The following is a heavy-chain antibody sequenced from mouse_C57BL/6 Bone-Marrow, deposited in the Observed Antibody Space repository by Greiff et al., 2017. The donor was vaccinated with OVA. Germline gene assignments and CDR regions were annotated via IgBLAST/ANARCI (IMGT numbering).Heavy chain of an antibody. Sequence: EVKLVESGGGLVKPGGSLKLSCAASGFTFSSYAMSWVRQTPEKRLEWVATISDGGSYTYYPDNVKGRFTISRDNAKNNLYLQMSHLKSEDTAMYYCAREGGGQLRLRSIAYWGQGTLVTVSA. J-gene: IGHJ3*01. CDR1: GFTFSSYA. V-gene: IGHV5-4*01. CDR3: AREGGGQLRLRSIAY. D-gene: IGHD3-2*02. CDR2: ISDGGSYT.